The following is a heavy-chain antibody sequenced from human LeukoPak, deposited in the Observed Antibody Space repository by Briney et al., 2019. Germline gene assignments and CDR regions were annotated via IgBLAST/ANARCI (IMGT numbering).Heavy chain of an antibody. Sequence: GRSLRLSCAASGFTFSSYAMHWVRQAPGKGLEWVAVISYDGSNKYYADSVKGRFTISRDNSKNTLYLQMNSLRAEDTAVYYCASDVHYYDSSGYGDSFDYWGREPWSPSPQ. D-gene: IGHD3-22*01. J-gene: IGHJ4*02. CDR1: GFTFSSYA. CDR2: ISYDGSNK. CDR3: ASDVHYYDSSGYGDSFDY. V-gene: IGHV3-30-3*01.